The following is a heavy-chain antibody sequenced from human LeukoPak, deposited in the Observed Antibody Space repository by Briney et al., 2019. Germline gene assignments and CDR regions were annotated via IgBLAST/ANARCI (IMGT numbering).Heavy chain of an antibody. CDR3: ARPPAARDYYFDY. V-gene: IGHV1-2*02. CDR1: GYTFTGYY. J-gene: IGHJ4*02. CDR2: INPNSGGT. D-gene: IGHD2-2*01. Sequence: GASVKVSCKASGYTFTGYYMHWVRQAPGQGLEWMGWINPNSGGTNYAQKFQGRVTMTRDTSISTAYMELSRLKSDDTAVYYCARPPAARDYYFDYWGQGTLVTVSS.